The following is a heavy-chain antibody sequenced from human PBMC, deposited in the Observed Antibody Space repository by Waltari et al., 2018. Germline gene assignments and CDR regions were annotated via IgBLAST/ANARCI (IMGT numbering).Heavy chain of an antibody. V-gene: IGHV1-2*02. CDR1: GYTFTGYY. CDR2: INPNSGGT. J-gene: IGHJ6*02. D-gene: IGHD3-10*01. CDR3: ASRYYYGSGTDGYYGMDV. Sequence: QVQLVQSGAEVKKPGASVKVSCKASGYTFTGYYMHWVRQAPGQGLEWMGWINPNSGGTNYAQKFQGRVTMTRDTSISTADMELSRLRSDDTAVYYCASRYYYGSGTDGYYGMDVWGQGTTVTVPS.